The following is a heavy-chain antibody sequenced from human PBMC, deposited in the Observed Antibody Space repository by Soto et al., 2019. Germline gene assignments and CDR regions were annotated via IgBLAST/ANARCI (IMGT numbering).Heavy chain of an antibody. Sequence: QVQLQQWGAGLLKPSETLSLTCAVYGGFVSSGSYYWSWIRQPPGKGLEWIGEMSHSGGTHFNPSLKRLSTKSVEASKNHFSLKMGSVTAADTALYYCARGERGTATTAVDAFDIWGPGTMVTVSS. CDR2: MSHSGGT. CDR1: GGFVSSGSYY. CDR3: ARGERGTATTAVDAFDI. J-gene: IGHJ3*02. D-gene: IGHD3-16*01. V-gene: IGHV4-34*01.